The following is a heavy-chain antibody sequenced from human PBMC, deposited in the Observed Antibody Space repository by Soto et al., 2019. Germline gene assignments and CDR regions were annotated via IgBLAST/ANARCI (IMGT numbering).Heavy chain of an antibody. J-gene: IGHJ4*02. CDR2: IYYSGNT. CDR3: SRHVHFMQLGHFDY. Sequence: QLQLQESGPGLVKPSETLSLTCTVSGGSISNSNYYWGWIRQPPGKGLEWIGDIYYSGNTYYNPSLKSRVTIAVDTSKNQLSLQLRSVTAADTAVYYCSRHVHFMQLGHFDYWGQGSLVAVSS. V-gene: IGHV4-39*01. D-gene: IGHD6-13*01. CDR1: GGSISNSNYY.